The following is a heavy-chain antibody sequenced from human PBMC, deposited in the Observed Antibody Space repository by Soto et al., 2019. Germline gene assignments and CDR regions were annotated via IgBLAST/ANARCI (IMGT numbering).Heavy chain of an antibody. CDR2: IYHSGTT. Sequence: LSLTCTVSGGSVSSSTYYGGWIRQPPGKGLEWIGSIYHSGTTYYNPSRRSRVTMSVYTSKNRLSLKLRSVTPADTAGYYCARLSSGSWNCWGQGTLVTASS. CDR3: ARLSSGSWNC. J-gene: IGHJ4*02. V-gene: IGHV4-39*01. CDR1: GGSVSSSTYY. D-gene: IGHD1-26*01.